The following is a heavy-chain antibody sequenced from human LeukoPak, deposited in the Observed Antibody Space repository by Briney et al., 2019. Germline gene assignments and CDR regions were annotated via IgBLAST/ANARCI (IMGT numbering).Heavy chain of an antibody. CDR2: IYYSGST. D-gene: IGHD6-19*01. CDR1: GGSISSSSYY. CDR3: ARDNRMSSGWYVRYNWFDP. J-gene: IGHJ5*02. Sequence: SETLTLTCTVSGGSISSSSYYWGWIRQPPGKGLEWIGSIYYSGSTYYNPSLKSRVTISVDTSKNQFSLKLSSVTAADTAVYYCARDNRMSSGWYVRYNWFDPWGQGTLVTVSS. V-gene: IGHV4-39*07.